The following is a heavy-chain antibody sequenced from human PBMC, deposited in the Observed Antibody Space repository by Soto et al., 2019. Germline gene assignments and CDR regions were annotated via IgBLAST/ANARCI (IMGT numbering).Heavy chain of an antibody. J-gene: IGHJ4*02. Sequence: ASVKVSCKASGYTFTSYAMHWVRQAPGQRLEWMGWINAGNGNTKYSQKFQGRVTITRDTSASTTYMELSSLRSEDTAVYYCARGPGGPDGPGDYWGQGTLVTVSS. CDR3: ARGPGGPDGPGDY. V-gene: IGHV1-3*01. CDR2: INAGNGNT. D-gene: IGHD2-15*01. CDR1: GYTFTSYA.